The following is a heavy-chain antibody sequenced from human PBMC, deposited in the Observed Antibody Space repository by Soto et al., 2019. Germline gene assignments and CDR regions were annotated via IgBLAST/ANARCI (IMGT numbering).Heavy chain of an antibody. J-gene: IGHJ4*02. V-gene: IGHV3-30*18. D-gene: IGHD3-3*01. CDR2: ISYHGRNK. Sequence: QVQLVESRGGVVQPGKSLRLSCAASGFTFSGYGMHWVRQAPGKGLVWVAVISYHGRNKYYVDSVKGRFTISRDDSKNTLYLQMYSVRAEDTAVYYCVKDASLEVPDVSLEEYYIDHCGQGTLVTVSS. CDR1: GFTFSGYG. CDR3: VKDASLEVPDVSLEEYYIDH.